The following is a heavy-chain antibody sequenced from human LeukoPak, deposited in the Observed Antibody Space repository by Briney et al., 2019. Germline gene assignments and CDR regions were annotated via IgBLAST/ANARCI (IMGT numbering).Heavy chain of an antibody. Sequence: SETLSLTCTVSGGSISNYYWTWIRQPPGKGLEWIGYIYYSGSTNYNPSLKSRVTISVDTSKNQFSLKLSSVTAADTAVYYCARVYYSNSYDYWYFDLWGRGTLVTVSS. J-gene: IGHJ2*01. D-gene: IGHD6-13*01. V-gene: IGHV4-59*01. CDR2: IYYSGST. CDR1: GGSISNYY. CDR3: ARVYYSNSYDYWYFDL.